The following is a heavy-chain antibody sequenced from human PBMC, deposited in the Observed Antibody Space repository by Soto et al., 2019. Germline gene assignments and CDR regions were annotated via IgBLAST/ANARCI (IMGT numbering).Heavy chain of an antibody. Sequence: GGSLRLSCAASGFTFSSYAMSWVRQAPGKGLEWVSAISGSGGSTYYADSVKGRFTISRDNSKNTLYLQMNSLRAEDTAVYYCAKVGRVWSIRAQTSYFDYWGQGTLVTVSS. J-gene: IGHJ4*02. V-gene: IGHV3-23*01. CDR2: ISGSGGST. CDR3: AKVGRVWSIRAQTSYFDY. CDR1: GFTFSSYA. D-gene: IGHD2-8*01.